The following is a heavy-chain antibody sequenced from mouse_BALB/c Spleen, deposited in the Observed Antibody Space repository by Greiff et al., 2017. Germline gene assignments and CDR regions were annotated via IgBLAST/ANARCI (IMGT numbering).Heavy chain of an antibody. J-gene: IGHJ4*01. CDR2: IDPANGNT. CDR1: GFNIKDTY. Sequence: EVKLMESGAELVKPGASVKLSCTASGFNIKDTYMHWVKQRPEQGLEWIGRIDPANGNTKDDPKFQGKATISADTSSNTAYLQSSSLTAEDAAVFSWAITTVVARGYYAMDDWGEGTSVTVSS. V-gene: IGHV14-3*02. CDR3: AITTVVARGYYAMDD. D-gene: IGHD1-1*01.